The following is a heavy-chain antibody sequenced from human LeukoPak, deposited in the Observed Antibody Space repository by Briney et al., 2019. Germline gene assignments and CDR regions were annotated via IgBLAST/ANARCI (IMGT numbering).Heavy chain of an antibody. J-gene: IGHJ1*01. CDR2: ISSSSSYI. CDR1: GFTFSSYS. Sequence: GGSLRLSCAASGFTFSSYSMNWVRQAPGKGLEWVSSISSSSSYIYYADSVKGRFTISRDNAKNSLYLQMNSLRAEDTALYYCARGPEVTVRDWYFQHWGQGTLVTVSS. D-gene: IGHD4-17*01. V-gene: IGHV3-21*04. CDR3: ARGPEVTVRDWYFQH.